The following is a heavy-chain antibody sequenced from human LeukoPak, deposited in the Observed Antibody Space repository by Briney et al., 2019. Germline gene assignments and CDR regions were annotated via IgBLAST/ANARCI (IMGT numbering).Heavy chain of an antibody. Sequence: SETLSLTCTVSGGSISTYYWTWIRQPAGKGLEWIGRIYTSGSTNYNPSLKSRVIMSLDTSKNQFSLKLSSVTAADTAVYYCARDKGASRDGYNLDYWGPGTLVTVSS. CDR2: IYTSGST. J-gene: IGHJ4*02. D-gene: IGHD5-24*01. CDR3: ARDKGASRDGYNLDY. CDR1: GGSISTYY. V-gene: IGHV4-4*07.